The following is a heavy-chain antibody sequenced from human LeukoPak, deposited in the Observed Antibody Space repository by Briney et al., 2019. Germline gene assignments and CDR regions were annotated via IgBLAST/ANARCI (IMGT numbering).Heavy chain of an antibody. D-gene: IGHD3-10*01. Sequence: ASVKVSCKASGYTFTGYYMHWVRQAPGQGLEWMGWMNPNSGNTGYAQKFQGRVTMTRNTSISTAYMELSSLRSEDTAVYYCARVVIDYYGSGSPTVWGQGTMVTVSS. CDR2: MNPNSGNT. CDR1: GYTFTGYY. V-gene: IGHV1-8*02. CDR3: ARVVIDYYGSGSPTV. J-gene: IGHJ3*01.